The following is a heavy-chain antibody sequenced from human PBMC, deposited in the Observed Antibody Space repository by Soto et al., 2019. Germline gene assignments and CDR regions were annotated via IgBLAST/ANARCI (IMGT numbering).Heavy chain of an antibody. CDR1: GFTFLNAW. V-gene: IGHV3-15*07. J-gene: IGHJ4*02. CDR3: TTDGDYGVPPEFDY. Sequence: EVQLVESGGGLVKPGGSLRLSCAAYGFTFLNAWMNWVRQAPGKGLEWVGRIKSKINSETTYYAAPVKGRFTISRDDSKNTLYLQMNSLKTKDTAVYYCTTDGDYGVPPEFDYGGQGALVTVSS. D-gene: IGHD4-17*01. CDR2: IKSKINSETT.